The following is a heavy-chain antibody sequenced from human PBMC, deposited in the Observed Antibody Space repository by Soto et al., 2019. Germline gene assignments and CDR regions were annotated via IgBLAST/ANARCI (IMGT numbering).Heavy chain of an antibody. CDR3: ARDKGLYGGNSILDY. CDR1: GYTFTSYG. V-gene: IGHV1-18*01. J-gene: IGHJ4*02. CDR2: ISAYNGNT. Sequence: GASVKVSCKASGYTFTSYGISWVRQAPGQGLEWMGWISAYNGNTNYAQKLQGRVTMTTDTSTSTAYMELRSLRSDDTAVYYCARDKGLYGGNSILDYWGQGTLVTVSS. D-gene: IGHD2-21*02.